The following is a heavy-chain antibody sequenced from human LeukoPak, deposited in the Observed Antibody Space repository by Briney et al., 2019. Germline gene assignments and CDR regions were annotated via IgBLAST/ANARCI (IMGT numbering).Heavy chain of an antibody. D-gene: IGHD6-13*01. V-gene: IGHV3-33*01. CDR3: ARPPTSSSWYAFDI. Sequence: GRSLRLSCAASGFTFSSYGMHWVRQAPGKGLEWVAVIWYDGSNKYYADSVKGRFTISRDNSKNTLYLQMNSLRAEDTAVYYCARPPTSSSWYAFDIWGQGPMVTVSS. J-gene: IGHJ3*02. CDR2: IWYDGSNK. CDR1: GFTFSSYG.